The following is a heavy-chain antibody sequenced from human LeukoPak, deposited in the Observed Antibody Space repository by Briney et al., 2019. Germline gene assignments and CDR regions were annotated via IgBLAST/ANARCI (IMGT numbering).Heavy chain of an antibody. CDR1: GFTFSSYG. D-gene: IGHD3-10*01. J-gene: IGHJ4*02. V-gene: IGHV3-30*02. Sequence: AGGSLRLSCAASGFTFSSYGMHWVRQAPGKGLEWVAFIRYDGSNKYYADSVKGRFTISRDNSKNTLYLQMNSLRAEDTAVYYCAKGGLRGSGNYYCVDYWGQGTLVTVSS. CDR3: AKGGLRGSGNYYCVDY. CDR2: IRYDGSNK.